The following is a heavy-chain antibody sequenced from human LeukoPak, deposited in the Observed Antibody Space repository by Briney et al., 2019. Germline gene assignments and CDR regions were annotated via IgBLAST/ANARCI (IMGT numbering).Heavy chain of an antibody. Sequence: GGSLRLSCAASGFTFSSYSMNWVRQAPGEGLEWVSSISSSSSCIYYADSVKGRFTISRDNAKNSLYLQMNSLRAEDTAVYYCARASPTPYDSSGYYTDYWGQGTLVTVSS. D-gene: IGHD3-22*01. CDR3: ARASPTPYDSSGYYTDY. CDR1: GFTFSSYS. CDR2: ISSSSSCI. V-gene: IGHV3-21*01. J-gene: IGHJ4*02.